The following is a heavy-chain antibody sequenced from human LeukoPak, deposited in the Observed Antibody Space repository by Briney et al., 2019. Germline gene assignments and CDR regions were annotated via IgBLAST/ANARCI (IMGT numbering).Heavy chain of an antibody. CDR1: GYTFTSYG. CDR3: ARFQYYDILTGYYGAFDI. CDR2: ISAYNGNT. J-gene: IGHJ3*02. V-gene: IGHV1-18*01. Sequence: GASVKVSCKASGYTFTSYGISWVRQAPGQGLEWRGWISAYNGNTNYAQKLQGRVTMTTDTSTSTAYMELRSLRSDDTAVYYCARFQYYDILTGYYGAFDIWGQGTMVTVSS. D-gene: IGHD3-9*01.